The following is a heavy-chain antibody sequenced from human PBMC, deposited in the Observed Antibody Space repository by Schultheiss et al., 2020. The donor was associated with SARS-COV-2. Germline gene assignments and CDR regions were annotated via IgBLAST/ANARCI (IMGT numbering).Heavy chain of an antibody. CDR2: IWYDGSNK. J-gene: IGHJ1*01. V-gene: IGHV3-33*08. CDR3: ASSSSWYQVYFQH. D-gene: IGHD6-13*01. CDR1: GFTFSSYA. Sequence: GESLKISCVASGFTFSSYAMHWVRQAPAKGLEWVAVIWYDGSNKYYADSVKGRFTISRDNAKNSLYLQMNSLRAEDTAVYYCASSSSWYQVYFQHWGQGTLVTVSS.